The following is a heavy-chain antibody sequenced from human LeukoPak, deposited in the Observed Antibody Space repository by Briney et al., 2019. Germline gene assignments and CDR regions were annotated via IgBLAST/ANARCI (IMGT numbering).Heavy chain of an antibody. Sequence: PRGSLRLSCAASGFTFSSYSVNWVRQAPGKGLGWVSCISKSSSYIDYAGSVKGRFTISRDNAKNSLYLQMNSLRAEDTAVYYCASSYCSGGSCYAFDYWGQGTLVTVSS. D-gene: IGHD2-15*01. J-gene: IGHJ4*02. CDR3: ASSYCSGGSCYAFDY. CDR1: GFTFSSYS. CDR2: ISKSSSYI. V-gene: IGHV3-21*01.